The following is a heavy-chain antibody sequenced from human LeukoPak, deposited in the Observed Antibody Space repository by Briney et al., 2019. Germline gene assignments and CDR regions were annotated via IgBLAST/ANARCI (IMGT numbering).Heavy chain of an antibody. CDR2: IYYSGST. D-gene: IGHD3-3*01. CDR3: ARAHYDFWSGYFPNDYYYYGMDV. V-gene: IGHV4-59*01. Sequence: PSETLSLTCTVSGGSISSYYWSWIRQPPGKGLEWIGYIYYSGSTNYNPSLKSRVTISVDTSKNQFSLKLSSVTAADTAVYYCARAHYDFWSGYFPNDYYYYGMDVWGQGTTVTVSS. CDR1: GGSISSYY. J-gene: IGHJ6*02.